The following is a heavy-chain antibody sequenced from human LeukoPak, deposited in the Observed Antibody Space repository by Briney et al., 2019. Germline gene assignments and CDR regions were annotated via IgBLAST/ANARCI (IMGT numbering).Heavy chain of an antibody. J-gene: IGHJ5*02. D-gene: IGHD4-17*01. V-gene: IGHV4-4*07. CDR3: TRDSGTTGEVKFDP. CDR2: IHSGTT. CDR1: GGSISSYF. Sequence: SETLSLTCSVSGGSISSYFLSWIRQPAGKGLEWIGRIHSGTTTYNPSLKSRVTMSLDTSKNQVSLALRSVTAADTALYYCTRDSGTTGEVKFDPWGQGTLVTVSS.